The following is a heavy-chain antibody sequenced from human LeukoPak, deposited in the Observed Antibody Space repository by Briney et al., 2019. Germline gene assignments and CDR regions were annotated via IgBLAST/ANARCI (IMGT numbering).Heavy chain of an antibody. D-gene: IGHD2-15*01. Sequence: SVKVSCKASGGTFSSYAISWVRQAPGQGLEWMGRIIPILGIANYAQKFQGRVTITADKSTSTAYMELSSLRSVDTAVYYCARMPCSGGSCYPDYWGQGTLVTVSS. V-gene: IGHV1-69*04. CDR3: ARMPCSGGSCYPDY. CDR1: GGTFSSYA. CDR2: IIPILGIA. J-gene: IGHJ4*02.